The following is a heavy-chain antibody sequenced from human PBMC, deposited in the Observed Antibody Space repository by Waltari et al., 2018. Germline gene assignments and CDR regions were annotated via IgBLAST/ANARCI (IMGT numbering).Heavy chain of an antibody. V-gene: IGHV3-74*01. CDR3: VRDSGMGRPHY. D-gene: IGHD3-10*01. CDR2: LESDGRRT. J-gene: IGHJ4*02. Sequence: EVHLVESGGGLVQPGGSLRLSCAASGFTFSGYLMHWVRQDPGKGLVWVSRLESDGRRTIFADAVNGRFTNSRDNTDNTFYLQMNSLSVDDTGIYYCVRDSGMGRPHYLGQGTVVTVSS. CDR1: GFTFSGYL.